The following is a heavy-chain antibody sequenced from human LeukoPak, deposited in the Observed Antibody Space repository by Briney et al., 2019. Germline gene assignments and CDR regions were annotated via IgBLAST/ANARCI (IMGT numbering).Heavy chain of an antibody. Sequence: GGSLRLSCAASGFTFSSYGMHWVRQAPGKGLEWVAVISYEGNNKYYADSVKGRFTISRDNSKNKQYLQMNSLRAEDTAVYYCARGSEDYDSSGYYYDLGDYWGQGTLVTVSS. D-gene: IGHD3-22*01. CDR3: ARGSEDYDSSGYYYDLGDY. V-gene: IGHV3-30*19. CDR2: ISYEGNNK. J-gene: IGHJ4*02. CDR1: GFTFSSYG.